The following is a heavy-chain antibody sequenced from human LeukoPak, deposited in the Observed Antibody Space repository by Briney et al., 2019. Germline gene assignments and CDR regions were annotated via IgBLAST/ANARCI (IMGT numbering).Heavy chain of an antibody. V-gene: IGHV3-7*01. Sequence: GGSLRLSCAASGFTFSNFWMTWVRQAPGKGLEWVANIKQDGSGKYYVDSVKGRFTISRDNAKNSLYLQMNSLRAEDTAVYYCARDRSRGWNDYWGQGTLVTVSS. J-gene: IGHJ4*02. D-gene: IGHD6-19*01. CDR2: IKQDGSGK. CDR3: ARDRSRGWNDY. CDR1: GFTFSNFW.